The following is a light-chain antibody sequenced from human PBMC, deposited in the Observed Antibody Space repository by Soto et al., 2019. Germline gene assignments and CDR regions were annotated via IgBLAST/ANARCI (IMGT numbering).Light chain of an antibody. J-gene: IGLJ3*02. Sequence: QTVVTQSPSASASLGASVKLTCTLSSGHSSYAIAWHQQQPGKGPRYLMKLNNDGSHSRGDGIPDRFSGSSSGAERYLTISSLQSEDEADYYCQTWGTGIWVFGGGTKLTVL. CDR3: QTWGTGIWV. V-gene: IGLV4-69*01. CDR1: SGHSSYA. CDR2: LNNDGSH.